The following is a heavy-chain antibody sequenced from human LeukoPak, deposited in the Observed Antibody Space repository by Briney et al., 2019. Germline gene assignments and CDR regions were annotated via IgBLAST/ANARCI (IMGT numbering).Heavy chain of an antibody. V-gene: IGHV3-30*18. Sequence: PGRSLRLSCAASGFTFSSYGMHWVRQAPGKGLEWVAVISYDGSNKYYADSVKGRFTISRDNSKNTLYLQMNSLRAEDTAVYYCAKVGGYYYYYGMDVWGQGTTVTVSS. D-gene: IGHD3-3*01. CDR2: ISYDGSNK. CDR1: GFTFSSYG. J-gene: IGHJ6*02. CDR3: AKVGGYYYYYGMDV.